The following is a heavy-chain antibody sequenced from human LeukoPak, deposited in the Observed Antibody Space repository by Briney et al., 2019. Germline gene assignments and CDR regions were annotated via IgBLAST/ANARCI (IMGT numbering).Heavy chain of an antibody. CDR1: GFTFSSYA. CDR3: AIGRFYDILTGYNDY. D-gene: IGHD3-9*01. Sequence: PGGSLRLSCAASGFTFSSYAMHWVRQAPGKGLEWVAVISYDGSNKYYADSVKGRFTISRDNSKNTLYLQMNSLRAEDTAVYYCAIGRFYDILTGYNDYWGQGTLVTVSS. V-gene: IGHV3-30*04. J-gene: IGHJ4*02. CDR2: ISYDGSNK.